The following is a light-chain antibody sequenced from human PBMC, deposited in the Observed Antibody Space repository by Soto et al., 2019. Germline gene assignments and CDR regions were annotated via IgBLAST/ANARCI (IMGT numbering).Light chain of an antibody. CDR1: QSVSID. Sequence: EIVMTQSPATLSVSPGERATLSCRASQSVSIDLACYQQTPGQAPRLLIYGASTRATGIPVRFSGSASGTEFTLTISSLQSEDFTVYYCQQYNKWPLTFGQGTKVEIK. CDR3: QQYNKWPLT. V-gene: IGKV3-15*01. CDR2: GAS. J-gene: IGKJ1*01.